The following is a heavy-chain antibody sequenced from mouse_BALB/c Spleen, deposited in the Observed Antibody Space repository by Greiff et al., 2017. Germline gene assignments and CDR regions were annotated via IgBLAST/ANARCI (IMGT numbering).Heavy chain of an antibody. CDR1: GYSITSNYA. J-gene: IGHJ2*01. Sequence: EVQLQESGPGLVKPSQSLSLSCTASGYSITSNYAWYWIRQLPGNKLEWMGYISYSGSTSYNPSLKSRISITRDTSKNQFFLQLNSVTTEDTATYYCAREKGFEYDQGDYWGQGTTLTVSS. CDR3: AREKGFEYDQGDY. CDR2: ISYSGST. D-gene: IGHD2-14*01. V-gene: IGHV3-2*02.